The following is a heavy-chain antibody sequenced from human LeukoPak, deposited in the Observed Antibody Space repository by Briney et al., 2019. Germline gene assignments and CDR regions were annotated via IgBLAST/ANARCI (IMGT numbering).Heavy chain of an antibody. Sequence: SETLSLTCTVSGGSISSYYWNWIRQPPGKGLEWIGNIYYSGSTNYNPSLKSRVTISVDTSKNQFSLKLSSVTAADTAVYYCARGTSSSFRFLEAFDIWGQGTMVTVSS. J-gene: IGHJ3*02. CDR2: IYYSGST. CDR3: ARGTSSSFRFLEAFDI. D-gene: IGHD2/OR15-2a*01. V-gene: IGHV4-59*01. CDR1: GGSISSYY.